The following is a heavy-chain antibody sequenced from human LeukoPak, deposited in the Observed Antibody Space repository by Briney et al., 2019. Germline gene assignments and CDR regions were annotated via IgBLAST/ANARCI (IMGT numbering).Heavy chain of an antibody. CDR2: INHSGST. J-gene: IGHJ4*02. V-gene: IGHV4-34*01. D-gene: IGHD3-16*02. CDR3: ARGGSFSFFDY. CDR1: GFTFSSYW. Sequence: GSLRLSCAASGFTFSSYWMSWVRQAPGKGLEWIGEINHSGSTNYNPSLKSRVTISVDTSKNQFSLKLSSVTAADTAVYYCARGGSFSFFDYWGQGTLVTVSS.